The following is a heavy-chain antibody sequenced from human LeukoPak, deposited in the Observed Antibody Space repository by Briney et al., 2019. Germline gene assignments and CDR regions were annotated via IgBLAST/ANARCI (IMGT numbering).Heavy chain of an antibody. CDR1: GFTFSDYY. Sequence: GGSLRLSCAASGFTFSDYYMSWIRQAPGKGLEWVSYISSSGSTIYYADSVKGRFTISRDNAKNSLYLQMNSLRAEDTAVYYCARTAGYQLLWAWAFDISGQGTMVTVSS. V-gene: IGHV3-11*01. CDR2: ISSSGSTI. CDR3: ARTAGYQLLWAWAFDI. J-gene: IGHJ3*02. D-gene: IGHD2-2*01.